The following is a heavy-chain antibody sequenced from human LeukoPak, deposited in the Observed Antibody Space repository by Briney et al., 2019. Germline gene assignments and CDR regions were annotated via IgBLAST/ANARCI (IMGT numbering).Heavy chain of an antibody. CDR1: GFTVNNYY. J-gene: IGHJ4*02. CDR3: ARYDY. V-gene: IGHV3-53*01. Sequence: GGSLRLSCAAPGFTVNNYYMNWVRQAPGKGLEWVSVVFTGGGTYYADSVKGRFTTSRDNSKNTLYLQMNNLRAEDTAIYYCARYDYWGQGILVTVSS. CDR2: VFTGGGT.